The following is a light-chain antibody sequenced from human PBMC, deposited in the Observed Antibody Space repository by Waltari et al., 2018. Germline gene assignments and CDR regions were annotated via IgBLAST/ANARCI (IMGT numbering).Light chain of an antibody. CDR3: QHYLRLPAT. Sequence: EIVLTQSPGTLSLSPGDRATLPSRASQSCSRSLAWYQQKPGQAPRLLLDGASSRATGSPDRFSGGGSGTDFSLTISRLEPEDFAVYYCQHYLRLPATFGQGTKVEIK. V-gene: IGKV3-20*01. CDR2: GAS. J-gene: IGKJ1*01. CDR1: QSCSRS.